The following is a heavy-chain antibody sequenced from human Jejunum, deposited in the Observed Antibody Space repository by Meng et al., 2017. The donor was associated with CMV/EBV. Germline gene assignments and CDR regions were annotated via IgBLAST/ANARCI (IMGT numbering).Heavy chain of an antibody. CDR2: IRPSGAGT. V-gene: IGHV3-23*01. D-gene: IGHD2-15*01. CDR3: AKVNFCNGGSCNELDY. Sequence: FSTFSMTWVRQAPGKGLEWVSSIRPSGAGTYYVDSVQGRFTITRDNSKSTLYLQMNNLRVEDTAVYYCAKVNFCNGGSCNELDYWGQGTLVTVSS. J-gene: IGHJ4*02. CDR1: FSTFS.